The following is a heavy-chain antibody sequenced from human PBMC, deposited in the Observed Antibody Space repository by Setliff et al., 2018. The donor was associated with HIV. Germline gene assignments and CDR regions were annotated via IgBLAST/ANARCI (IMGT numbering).Heavy chain of an antibody. V-gene: IGHV4-39*02. Sequence: SETLSLTCTVSRDSISSSSDYWGWIRQSPRKGLEWIGTIYSNGRTYYNPSLKSRVTMSLDTSKSQFSLKLSSVTAADTAVYYCARESPHGGDFTVTTYYMDVWGKGTTVTVSS. CDR1: RDSISSSSDY. J-gene: IGHJ6*03. CDR2: IYSNGRT. D-gene: IGHD2-21*02. CDR3: ARESPHGGDFTVTTYYMDV.